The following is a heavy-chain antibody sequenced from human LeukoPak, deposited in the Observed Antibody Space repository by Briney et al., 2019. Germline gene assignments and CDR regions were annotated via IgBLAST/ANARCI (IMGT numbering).Heavy chain of an antibody. D-gene: IGHD4-17*01. V-gene: IGHV3-21*01. CDR2: ISSSSSYI. J-gene: IGHJ4*02. Sequence: PGGSLRLSCAASGFTFSSYSMNWVRQAPGKGLEWVSSISSSSSYIYYADSVKGRFTISRDNAKNSLYLQMNSLRAEDTAVYYCAREATVKGYYFDYWGQGTLVTVSS. CDR3: AREATVKGYYFDY. CDR1: GFTFSSYS.